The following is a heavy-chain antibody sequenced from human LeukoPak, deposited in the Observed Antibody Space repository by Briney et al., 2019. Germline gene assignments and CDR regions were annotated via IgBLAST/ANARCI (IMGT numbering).Heavy chain of an antibody. CDR1: GGSINSYY. D-gene: IGHD3-22*01. Sequence: KPSEPLSLPCLVSGGSINSYYWSWIRQPPGKGLEWIGHINYSGGTKYNPSLKSRVTISVDTPKNQFSLKLSSVTAADTAVYYCARYYYDSSGYSHGMDVWGQGTTVTVSS. V-gene: IGHV4-59*08. CDR3: ARYYYDSSGYSHGMDV. J-gene: IGHJ6*02. CDR2: INYSGGT.